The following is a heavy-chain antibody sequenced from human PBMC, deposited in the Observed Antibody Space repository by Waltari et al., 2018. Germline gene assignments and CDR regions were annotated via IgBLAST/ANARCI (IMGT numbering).Heavy chain of an antibody. V-gene: IGHV2-70*04. CDR2: IDWDDDK. J-gene: IGHJ4*02. CDR3: ARSQMATHPDY. Sequence: QVTLKESGPALVKPTQTLTLTCTFSGFSLSTRGMRVSWIRQPPGKALEWLARIDWDDDKFYSTSLKTRLTISKDTSKNQVVLTMTNMDPVDTATYYCARSQMATHPDYWGQGTLVTVSS. D-gene: IGHD5-12*01. CDR1: GFSLSTRGMR.